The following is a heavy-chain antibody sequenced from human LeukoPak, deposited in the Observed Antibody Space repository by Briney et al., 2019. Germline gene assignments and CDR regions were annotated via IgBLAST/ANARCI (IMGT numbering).Heavy chain of an antibody. V-gene: IGHV6-1*01. J-gene: IGHJ4*02. D-gene: IGHD3-22*01. CDR3: ARANYDSSAYFDY. CDR1: GDFVSSNSAA. Sequence: SQTLSLTCAISGDFVSSNSAAWNWIRQSPSRGLEWLGRTYHRSKWYTEYAVSVRSRITINADTTENQFSLQLNSVSPEDTAVYYCARANYDSSAYFDYWGQGTLVTVSS. CDR2: TYHRSKWYT.